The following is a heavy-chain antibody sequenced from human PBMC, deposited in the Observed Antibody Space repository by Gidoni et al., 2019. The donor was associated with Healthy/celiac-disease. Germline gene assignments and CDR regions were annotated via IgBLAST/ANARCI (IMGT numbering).Heavy chain of an antibody. Sequence: EVQLVESGGGLVQPGGSLRLSCSASGFTFSSYAMHWVRQAPGKGLEYVSAISSNGCSTYYADSVKGRFTISRDNSKNTLYLQMSSLRAEDTAVYYCVKGNYDILTGRYNWFDPWGQGTLVTVSS. J-gene: IGHJ5*02. CDR1: GFTFSSYA. CDR2: ISSNGCST. V-gene: IGHV3-64D*06. D-gene: IGHD3-9*01. CDR3: VKGNYDILTGRYNWFDP.